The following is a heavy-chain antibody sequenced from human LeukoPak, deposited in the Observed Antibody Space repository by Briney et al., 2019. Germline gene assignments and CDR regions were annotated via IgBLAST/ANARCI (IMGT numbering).Heavy chain of an antibody. Sequence: SETLSLTCTVSGGSISSSSYYWGWIRQPPGKGLEWIGEINHSGSTNYNPSLKSRVTISVDTSKNQFSLKLSSVTAADTAVYYCARRGDYYDSSGLNYWGQGTLVTVSS. CDR3: ARRGDYYDSSGLNY. V-gene: IGHV4-39*07. CDR1: GGSISSSSYY. J-gene: IGHJ4*02. CDR2: INHSGST. D-gene: IGHD3-22*01.